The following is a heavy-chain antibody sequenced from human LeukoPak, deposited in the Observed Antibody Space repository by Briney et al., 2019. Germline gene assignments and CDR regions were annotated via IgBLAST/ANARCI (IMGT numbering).Heavy chain of an antibody. Sequence: SETLSLTCTVSGGSISSGSYYWSWIRQPAGKGLEWIGRIYTSGSTNYNPSLKSRVTISVDTSKNQFSLKLSSVTAADTAVYYCARAGYDSSGYYWHYYYMDVWGKGTTVTISS. CDR3: ARAGYDSSGYYWHYYYMDV. J-gene: IGHJ6*03. CDR1: GGSISSGSYY. V-gene: IGHV4-61*02. D-gene: IGHD3-22*01. CDR2: IYTSGST.